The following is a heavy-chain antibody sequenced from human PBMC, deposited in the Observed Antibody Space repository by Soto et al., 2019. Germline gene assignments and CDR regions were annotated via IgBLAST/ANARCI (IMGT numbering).Heavy chain of an antibody. Sequence: PGWSLRLSCAASGFTFTTYGMHWVRQAPGKGLEWVAAISYDGSNKYYADSVKGRFTISRDNSKNTLYLQMNSLRAEDTAVYYCAKEAYDSSGYFPFDFWGEGTLVTVSS. D-gene: IGHD3-22*01. CDR1: GFTFTTYG. CDR2: ISYDGSNK. V-gene: IGHV3-30*18. CDR3: AKEAYDSSGYFPFDF. J-gene: IGHJ4*02.